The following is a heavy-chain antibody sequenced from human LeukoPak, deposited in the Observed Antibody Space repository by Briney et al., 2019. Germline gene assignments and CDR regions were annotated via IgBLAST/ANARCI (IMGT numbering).Heavy chain of an antibody. Sequence: GGSLRLSCAASGFTFNNYWMSWVRQAPGKGLEWVANIKQDGSEKYYVDSVKGRFTISRDNAKNSLYLQMNSLRAEDTAVYYCARSGSGGIVATIYYYYYYMDVWGKGTTVTISS. CDR1: GFTFNNYW. V-gene: IGHV3-7*01. D-gene: IGHD5-12*01. CDR3: ARSGSGGIVATIYYYYYYMDV. J-gene: IGHJ6*03. CDR2: IKQDGSEK.